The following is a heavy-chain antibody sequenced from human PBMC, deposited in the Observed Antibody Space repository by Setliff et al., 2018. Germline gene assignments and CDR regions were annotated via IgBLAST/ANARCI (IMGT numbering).Heavy chain of an antibody. Sequence: GGSLRLSCAASGLTFNSYAMSWVRQAPGKGLEWVSTVSVSGDNTYYTDSVKGRFTTSRDNSKNTLSLQMSSLRTEDTALYYCARDGVFYAMDVWGHGTTVTVSS. V-gene: IGHV3-23*01. D-gene: IGHD3-10*01. CDR1: GLTFNSYA. CDR2: VSVSGDNT. CDR3: ARDGVFYAMDV. J-gene: IGHJ6*02.